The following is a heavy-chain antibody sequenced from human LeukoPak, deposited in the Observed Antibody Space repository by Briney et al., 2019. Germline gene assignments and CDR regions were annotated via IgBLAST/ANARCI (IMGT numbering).Heavy chain of an antibody. J-gene: IGHJ6*02. CDR3: AKEEGGYGMDV. D-gene: IGHD3-16*01. Sequence: PGGSLRLSCVAPGVTVMNNYMSWVRQAPGKGLEWVSVIYGGGSTYYADSVKGTVTISRDNSQNTVVLQMNSLRAEDTAMYYCAKEEGGYGMDVGGQGTTVTVSS. V-gene: IGHV3-66*01. CDR1: GVTVMNNY. CDR2: IYGGGST.